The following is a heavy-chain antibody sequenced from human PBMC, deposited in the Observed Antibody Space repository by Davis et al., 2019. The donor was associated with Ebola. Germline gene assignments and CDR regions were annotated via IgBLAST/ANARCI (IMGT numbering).Heavy chain of an antibody. J-gene: IGHJ4*02. CDR3: ARGYSDSSGYLISWDYYFDY. Sequence: PSETLSLTCAVYGGSFSGYYWSWIRQPPGKGLEWIGYIYYSGSTYYNPSLKSRVTISVDTSKNQFSLKLSSVTAADTAVYYCARGYSDSSGYLISWDYYFDYWGQGTLVTVSS. D-gene: IGHD3-22*01. CDR1: GGSFSGYY. V-gene: IGHV4-30-4*08. CDR2: IYYSGST.